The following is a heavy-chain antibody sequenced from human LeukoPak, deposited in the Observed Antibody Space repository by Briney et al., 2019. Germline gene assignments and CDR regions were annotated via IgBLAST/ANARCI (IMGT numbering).Heavy chain of an antibody. D-gene: IGHD2-15*01. CDR1: GYTFSDYY. CDR2: VNPDSGDT. CDR3: ARSIAATPCNWFDP. V-gene: IGHV1-2*02. J-gene: IGHJ5*02. Sequence: ASVTVSFKASGYTFSDYYIHWVRQAPGQALEWMGWVNPDSGDTKYAQMFQGRVTMTRDTSIATAYMELSSLTPDDTALYYCARSIAATPCNWFDPWGQGTLITVSS.